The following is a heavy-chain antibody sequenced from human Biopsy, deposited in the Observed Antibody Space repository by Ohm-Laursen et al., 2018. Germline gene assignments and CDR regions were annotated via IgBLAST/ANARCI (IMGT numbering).Heavy chain of an antibody. D-gene: IGHD6-19*01. CDR3: ARGRLRAVARFDY. J-gene: IGHJ4*02. CDR1: GGSFSGYY. Sequence: GTLSLTCAVYGGSFSGYYWSWIRQLPGKGLEWIGEINHSGSTNYNPSLKSRVTISVDTSKNQFSLKLSSVTAADTAVYYCARGRLRAVARFDYWGQGTLVTVSS. CDR2: INHSGST. V-gene: IGHV4-34*01.